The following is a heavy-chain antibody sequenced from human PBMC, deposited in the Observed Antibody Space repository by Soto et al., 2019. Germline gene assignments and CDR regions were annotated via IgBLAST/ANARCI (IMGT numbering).Heavy chain of an antibody. Sequence: LSLTCTVSGGSISSYYWSWIRQPPGKGLEWIGYIYYSGSTNYNPSLKSRVTISVDTSKNQFSLKLSSVTAADTAVYYCARDYYGSGSPPLGYWGQGTLVTVSS. V-gene: IGHV4-59*01. CDR1: GGSISSYY. J-gene: IGHJ4*02. CDR2: IYYSGST. D-gene: IGHD3-10*01. CDR3: ARDYYGSGSPPLGY.